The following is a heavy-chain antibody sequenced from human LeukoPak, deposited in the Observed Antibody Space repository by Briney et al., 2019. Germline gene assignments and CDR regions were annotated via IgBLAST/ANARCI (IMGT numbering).Heavy chain of an antibody. V-gene: IGHV3-74*01. CDR1: GFTFSKYW. J-gene: IGHJ4*02. CDR2: INTDGTVT. CDR3: ATTEHWLPQGVDY. Sequence: GGSLRLSCAASGFTFSKYWMLWVRQAPGKGLESVSRINTDGTVTTYADSVKGRFTVSRDNADNTMFLQMNSVRDEDTAVYYCATTEHWLPQGVDYWGQGTLVTVSS. D-gene: IGHD6-19*01.